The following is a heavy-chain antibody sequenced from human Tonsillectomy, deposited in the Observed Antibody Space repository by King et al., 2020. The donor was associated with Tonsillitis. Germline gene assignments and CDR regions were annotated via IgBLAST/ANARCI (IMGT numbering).Heavy chain of an antibody. CDR3: ARITPFGMGILYYFDY. J-gene: IGHJ4*02. CDR1: GYTFTSYG. Sequence: VQLVESGAEVKKPGASVKVSCKASGYTFTSYGIRWVRQAPGQGLEWMGWISTYNGNINYAQKLQGRVTMTTETSTSTAYMELRSLRSDDTAVYYCARITPFGMGILYYFDYWGQGTLVTVSS. CDR2: ISTYNGNI. D-gene: IGHD3-16*01. V-gene: IGHV1-18*04.